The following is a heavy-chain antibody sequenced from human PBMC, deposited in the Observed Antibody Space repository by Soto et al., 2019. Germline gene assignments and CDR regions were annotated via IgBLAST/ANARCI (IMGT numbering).Heavy chain of an antibody. J-gene: IGHJ6*02. D-gene: IGHD2-2*02. CDR2: IDPSDSYT. CDR3: ARAFVVVPAAIDYYYGMDV. CDR1: GYSFTSYW. V-gene: IGHV5-10-1*01. Sequence: PGESLKISCKGSGYSFTSYWISWVRQMPGKGLEWMGRIDPSDSYTNYSPSFQGHVTISADKSISTAYLQWSSLKASDTAMYYCARAFVVVPAAIDYYYGMDVWGQGTTVTVSS.